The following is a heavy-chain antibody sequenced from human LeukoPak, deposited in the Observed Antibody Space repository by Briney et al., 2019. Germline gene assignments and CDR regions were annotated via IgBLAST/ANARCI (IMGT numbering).Heavy chain of an antibody. CDR2: IIPIFGTA. J-gene: IGHJ3*02. CDR3: ARLLRTDDAFDI. V-gene: IGHV1-69*05. Sequence: GASVKVSCKASGGTFSSYAISWVRQAPGQGLEWMGGIIPIFGTANYAQKFQGRVTITTDESTSTAYMELSSLRSEDTAVYYCARLLRTDDAFDIWGQGTMVTVSS. D-gene: IGHD2/OR15-2a*01. CDR1: GGTFSSYA.